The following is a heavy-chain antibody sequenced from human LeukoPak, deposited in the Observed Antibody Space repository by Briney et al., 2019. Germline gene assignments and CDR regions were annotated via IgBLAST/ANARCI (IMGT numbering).Heavy chain of an antibody. D-gene: IGHD2-15*01. CDR1: GFTFSTHS. J-gene: IGHJ4*02. CDR2: INSGGSST. CDR3: AKVLGGLWPGIDY. Sequence: GGSLRLSCTASGFTFSTHSMHWVRQAPGKGPVWVSRINSGGSSTRYADSVTGRFTISRDNAKNTVYLQMNSLRAEDTAVYYCAKVLGGLWPGIDYWGQGTVVTVSS. V-gene: IGHV3-74*01.